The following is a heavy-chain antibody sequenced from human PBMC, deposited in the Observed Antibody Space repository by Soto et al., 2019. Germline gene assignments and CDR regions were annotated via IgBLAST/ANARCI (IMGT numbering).Heavy chain of an antibody. V-gene: IGHV4-61*01. J-gene: IGHJ5*02. CDR1: GDSVSSGRYD. CDR2: IYYSGST. CDR3: ARSNPESIAARPGSFWFDP. Sequence: LACAVCGDSVSSGRYDWSWIRKPPGKGLEWIGYIYYSGSTNYNPSLKSRVTISVDTSKNQFSLKLSSVTAADTAVYYCARSNPESIAARPGSFWFDPWRQRTLVTVSS. D-gene: IGHD6-6*01.